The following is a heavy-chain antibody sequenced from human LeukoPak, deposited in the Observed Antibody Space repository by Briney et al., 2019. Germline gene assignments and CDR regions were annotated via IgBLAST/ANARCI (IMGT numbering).Heavy chain of an antibody. D-gene: IGHD1-26*01. CDR1: GFTFSNYG. Sequence: GGSLRLSCAASGFTFSNYGMHWVRQAPGKGLEWVTFIRYDGSNTYYADSVKGRFTISRDNSKNTLYLQMNSLRTEETAVYYCAKGRGSGSYNAFDIWGQGTMVTVSS. V-gene: IGHV3-30*02. CDR2: IRYDGSNT. J-gene: IGHJ3*02. CDR3: AKGRGSGSYNAFDI.